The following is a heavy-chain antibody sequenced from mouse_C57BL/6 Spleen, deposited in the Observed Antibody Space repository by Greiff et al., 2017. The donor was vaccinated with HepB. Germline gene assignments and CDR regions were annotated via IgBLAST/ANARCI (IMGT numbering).Heavy chain of an antibody. J-gene: IGHJ2*01. CDR2: INPSTGGT. CDR1: GYSFTGYY. Sequence: EVQLQESGPELVKPGASVKISCKASGYSFTGYYMNWVKQSPEKSLEWIGEINPSTGGTTYNQKFKAKATLTVDKSSSTAYMQLKSLTSEDSAVYYCASLLRSWGQGTTLTVSS. D-gene: IGHD1-2*01. V-gene: IGHV1-42*01. CDR3: ASLLRS.